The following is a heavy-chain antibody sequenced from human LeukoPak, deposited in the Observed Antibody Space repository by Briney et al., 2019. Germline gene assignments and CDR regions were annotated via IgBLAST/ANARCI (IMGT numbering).Heavy chain of an antibody. D-gene: IGHD4-23*01. CDR3: AKVGFGGHLGY. J-gene: IGHJ4*02. Sequence: SETLSLTCTVSGGSITSYYWSWIRQPPGNRLEWIGYIHDSGSTDYNPSLKSRVSMSLDASKNHLSLKLTSVTAADTAMYNCAKVGFGGHLGYWGQGTLVTVSS. V-gene: IGHV4-59*01. CDR2: IHDSGST. CDR1: GGSITSYY.